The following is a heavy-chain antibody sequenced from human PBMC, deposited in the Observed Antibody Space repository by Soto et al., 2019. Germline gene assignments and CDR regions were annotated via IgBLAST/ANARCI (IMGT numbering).Heavy chain of an antibody. CDR3: AHTMPPRISDF. CDR1: GFSLNTDGVG. Sequence: QITLKESGPPLVKPTQTLTLTCTFSGFSLNTDGVGVGWIRQPPGKALEGLALIYWDDDKRYIPSLESRHTXTXXTSKNQVVLTMINMDPVDTATYYCAHTMPPRISDFWGQGTQVTVSS. D-gene: IGHD2-2*01. V-gene: IGHV2-5*02. J-gene: IGHJ4*02. CDR2: IYWDDDK.